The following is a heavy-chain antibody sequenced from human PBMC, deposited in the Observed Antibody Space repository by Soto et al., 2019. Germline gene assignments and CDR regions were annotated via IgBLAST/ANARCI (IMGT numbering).Heavy chain of an antibody. V-gene: IGHV3-23*01. D-gene: IGHD3-3*01. CDR3: AKDRTHDFWSGYSALDY. CDR1: GFTFSSYA. Sequence: GGSLRLSCAASGFTFSSYAMSWVRQAPGKGLEWVSAISGSGGSTYYADSVKGRFTISRDNSKNTLYLQMNSLRAEDTAVYYCAKDRTHDFWSGYSALDYWGQGTLVTVSS. CDR2: ISGSGGST. J-gene: IGHJ4*02.